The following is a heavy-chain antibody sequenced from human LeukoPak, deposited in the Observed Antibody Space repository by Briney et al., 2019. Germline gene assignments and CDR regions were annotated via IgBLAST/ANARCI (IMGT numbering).Heavy chain of an antibody. D-gene: IGHD6-19*01. Sequence: GGSLRLSCAASGFSFNSYWMTWVRQAPGRGLEWVANIDPAGTDTYYVDPVKGRFIISRDNAKNLVYLQMNTLRAEDTAVYSCGRFGYVAGIDLWGQGTWSPSPQ. CDR1: GFSFNSYW. CDR2: IDPAGTDT. CDR3: GRFGYVAGIDL. V-gene: IGHV3-7*01. J-gene: IGHJ4*02.